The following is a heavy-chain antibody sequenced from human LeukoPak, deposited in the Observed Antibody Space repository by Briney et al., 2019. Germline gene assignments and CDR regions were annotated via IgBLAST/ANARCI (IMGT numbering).Heavy chain of an antibody. D-gene: IGHD3-22*01. CDR2: ITGDDTT. J-gene: IGHJ3*01. CDR3: AKALNYFDISDYGAFDV. V-gene: IGHV3-23*01. Sequence: GGSLRLSCAASGFTFSNFAMNWVRQAPGQGLEWVSAITGDDTTYYADSVKGRFTISRDNSKNTLYLQMNSLRAEDTAVYYCAKALNYFDISDYGAFDVWGQGTMVTVSS. CDR1: GFTFSNFA.